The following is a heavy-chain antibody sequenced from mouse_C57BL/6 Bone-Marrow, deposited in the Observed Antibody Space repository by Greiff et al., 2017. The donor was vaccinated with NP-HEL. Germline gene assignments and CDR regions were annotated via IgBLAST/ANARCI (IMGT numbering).Heavy chain of an antibody. Sequence: QVQLQQPGAELVKPGASVKLSCKASGYTFTSYWMQWVKQRPGQGLEWIGEIDPSDSYTNYNQKFKGKATLTVDTSSSTAYMQLSSLTSEDSAVYYCARCPFNSIYWYFDVWGTGTTVTVSS. CDR2: IDPSDSYT. CDR3: ARCPFNSIYWYFDV. J-gene: IGHJ1*03. CDR1: GYTFTSYW. V-gene: IGHV1-50*01. D-gene: IGHD1-3*01.